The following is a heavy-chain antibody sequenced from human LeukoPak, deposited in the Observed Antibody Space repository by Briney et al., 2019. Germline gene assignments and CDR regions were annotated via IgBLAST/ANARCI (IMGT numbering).Heavy chain of an antibody. D-gene: IGHD1-7*01. CDR3: ARDIERVTGTTYYYYYGMDV. J-gene: IGHJ6*02. CDR2: IYSGGST. CDR1: GFTVSSNY. Sequence: PGGSLRLSCAASGFTVSSNYMSWVRQAPGKGLEWVSVIYSGGSTYYADSVKGRFTISRDNSKNTLYLQMNSLRAEDTAVYYCARDIERVTGTTYYYYYGMDVWGQGTTVTVSS. V-gene: IGHV3-66*02.